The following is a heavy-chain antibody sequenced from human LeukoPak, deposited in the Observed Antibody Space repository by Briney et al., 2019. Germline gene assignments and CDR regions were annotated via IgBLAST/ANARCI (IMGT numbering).Heavy chain of an antibody. J-gene: IGHJ5*02. CDR3: ARALDYGGHL. D-gene: IGHD4-23*01. CDR2: INTDGNIT. Sequence: GGALRLSCAASGFTFSSYLMHWGRQAPGKGLVWVSHINTDGNITYYAESVKGRFTISRDNAKNTLYLQMNSLRAEDTAVYFCARALDYGGHLWGQGTLVTVSS. V-gene: IGHV3-74*01. CDR1: GFTFSSYL.